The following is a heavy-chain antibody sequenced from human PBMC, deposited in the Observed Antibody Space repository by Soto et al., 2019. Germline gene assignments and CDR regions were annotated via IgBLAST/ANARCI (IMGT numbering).Heavy chain of an antibody. Sequence: QVQLVQSGAEVKKPGASVKVSCKASGYIFTSYGISWVRQAPGQGLEWMGWISAYNDNTNYAQKLQGRVTMTTDTSTNTAYMERRSRRSDDAAVYYCARDRSYYDSRCGGYWGQGTLVTVSS. J-gene: IGHJ4*02. D-gene: IGHD3-22*01. CDR1: GYIFTSYG. CDR3: ARDRSYYDSRCGGY. CDR2: ISAYNDNT. V-gene: IGHV1-18*01.